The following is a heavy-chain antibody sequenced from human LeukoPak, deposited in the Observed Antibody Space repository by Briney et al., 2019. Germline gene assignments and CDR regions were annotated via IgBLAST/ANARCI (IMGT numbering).Heavy chain of an antibody. J-gene: IGHJ2*01. V-gene: IGHV3-64*02. Sequence: GGSLRLSCAASGFTFSSYAMHWVRQAPGKGLEYVSAISSNGGFTYYADSVKGRFTISRDNSKNTLYLQMGSLRGEDMAVYYCARWRPIEYFDIWGRGTLATVSS. CDR2: ISSNGGFT. CDR3: ARWRPIEYFDI. CDR1: GFTFSSYA. D-gene: IGHD1-26*01.